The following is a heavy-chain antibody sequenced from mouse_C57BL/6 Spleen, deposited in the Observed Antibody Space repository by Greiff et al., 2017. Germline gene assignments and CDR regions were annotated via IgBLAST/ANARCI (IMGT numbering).Heavy chain of an antibody. D-gene: IGHD2-4*01. CDR1: GYTFTSYW. Sequence: QVQLQQPGAELVKPGASVKLSCKASGYTFTSYWMHWVKQRPGLGLEWIGRIDPNSGGTKYNEKFKSKATLTVDKPSSTAYMQLSSLTSEDSAVYYGARDYDYDLGLDYWGQVTSVTVSS. CDR3: ARDYDYDLGLDY. J-gene: IGHJ4*01. CDR2: IDPNSGGT. V-gene: IGHV1-72*01.